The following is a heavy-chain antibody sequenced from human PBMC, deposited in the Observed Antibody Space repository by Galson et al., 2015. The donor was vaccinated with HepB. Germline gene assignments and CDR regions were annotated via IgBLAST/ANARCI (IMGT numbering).Heavy chain of an antibody. Sequence: SLRLSCAASGFTFSSYGMHWVRQAPGKGLEWVAVISYDGSNKYYADSVKGRFTISRDNSKNTLYLQMNSLRAEDTAVYYCAKDRGVDIVEPPSFDYWGQGTLVTVSS. V-gene: IGHV3-30*18. CDR2: ISYDGSNK. CDR3: AKDRGVDIVEPPSFDY. CDR1: GFTFSSYG. D-gene: IGHD5-12*01. J-gene: IGHJ4*02.